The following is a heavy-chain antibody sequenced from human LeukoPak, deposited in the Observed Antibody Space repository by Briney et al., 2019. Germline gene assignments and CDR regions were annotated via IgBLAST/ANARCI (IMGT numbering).Heavy chain of an antibody. CDR2: ISGSGGST. J-gene: IGHJ4*02. CDR1: GFTFSSYA. D-gene: IGHD6-19*01. V-gene: IGHV3-23*01. Sequence: GGPLRLSCAASGFTFSSYAMSWLRQAPGKALEGVSAISGSGGSTYYADSVKGRFTISRDNSKNTLYLQMNSLRAEDTAVYYCAKIGVADHKGADYWGQGTLVTVSS. CDR3: AKIGVADHKGADY.